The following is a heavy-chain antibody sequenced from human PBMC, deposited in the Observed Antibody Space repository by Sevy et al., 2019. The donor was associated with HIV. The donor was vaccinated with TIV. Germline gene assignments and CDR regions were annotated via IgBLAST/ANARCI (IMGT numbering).Heavy chain of an antibody. CDR3: AKDLTERYSTSSGDFDY. V-gene: IGHV3-30*02. D-gene: IGHD6-6*01. J-gene: IGHJ4*02. Sequence: GGSLRLSCAASGFTFNVYGMHWVRQAPGKGLQWVAFTRYDGSTKYYADSVKGRFTISRDNSKNTLYLQMNSLRVEDTPMYYCAKDLTERYSTSSGDFDYWGQGSLVTVSS. CDR1: GFTFNVYG. CDR2: TRYDGSTK.